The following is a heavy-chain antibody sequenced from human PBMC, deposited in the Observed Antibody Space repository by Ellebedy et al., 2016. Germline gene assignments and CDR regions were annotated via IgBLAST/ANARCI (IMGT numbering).Heavy chain of an antibody. V-gene: IGHV3-30*18. D-gene: IGHD4-17*01. Sequence: GESLKISXAASGFTFRTSGMHWVRQAPGKGLEWVAVISYDGRDKRYGDSVKGRFSISRDNSKNRLFLQMSNLITEDTATYYCAKDPSVTTSDWGQGTLVTVSS. CDR2: ISYDGRDK. CDR1: GFTFRTSG. CDR3: AKDPSVTTSD. J-gene: IGHJ4*02.